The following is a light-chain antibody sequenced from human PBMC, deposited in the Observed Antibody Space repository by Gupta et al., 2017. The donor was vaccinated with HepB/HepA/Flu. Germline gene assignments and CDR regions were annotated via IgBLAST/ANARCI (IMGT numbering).Light chain of an antibody. CDR1: QSVGTT. Sequence: IVMTQSPATLSVSPGGRTTLSCRASQSVGTTLAWYQQRPGQGPRLLISGTSIRATGVPARFSGSGSGKEFTLTISSLQSEDVASYYCLQHNQWPPWTFGQGTXVEIK. V-gene: IGKV3-15*01. CDR3: LQHNQWPPWT. CDR2: GTS. J-gene: IGKJ1*01.